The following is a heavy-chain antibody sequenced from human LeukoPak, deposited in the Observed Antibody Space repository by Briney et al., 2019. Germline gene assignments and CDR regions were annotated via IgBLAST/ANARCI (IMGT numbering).Heavy chain of an antibody. CDR2: IYYSGST. D-gene: IGHD2-2*01. CDR1: GGSISSGDYY. CDR3: ARTIDIVVVPAAGSYYYGMDV. V-gene: IGHV4-30-4*01. J-gene: IGHJ6*02. Sequence: SETLSLTCTVSGGSISSGDYYWSWIRQPPGKGLEWIGYIYYSGSTYYNPPLKSRVTISVDTSKNQFSLKLSSVTAADTAVYYCARTIDIVVVPAAGSYYYGMDVWGQGTTVTVSS.